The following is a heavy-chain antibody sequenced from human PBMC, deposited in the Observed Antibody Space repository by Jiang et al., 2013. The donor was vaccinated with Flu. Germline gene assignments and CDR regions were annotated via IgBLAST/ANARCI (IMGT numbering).Heavy chain of an antibody. Sequence: GSGLVKPSETLSLTCTVSGDSLSTYYWHWIRLSPGKALEWIGYIYHNGNTNYSPILRSRVTMTVDTSKNQFSLNLNSVTAADTAVYFCARDGSRGYYWYFDYWGQGALVTVSS. CDR1: GDSLSTYY. CDR3: ARDGSRGYYWYFDY. V-gene: IGHV4-59*01. D-gene: IGHD3-22*01. CDR2: IYHNGNT. J-gene: IGHJ4*02.